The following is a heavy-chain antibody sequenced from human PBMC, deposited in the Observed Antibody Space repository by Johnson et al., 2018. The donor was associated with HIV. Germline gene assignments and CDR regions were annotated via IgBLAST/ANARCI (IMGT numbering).Heavy chain of an antibody. Sequence: QVQLVESGGGVVQPGGSLRLSCAASGFTFSSYGMHWVRQAPGKGLEWVAFIRYDGSDKNYVESLKGRFTISRDNSKNTLYLQMNSLRAEDTAVYYCAKERRNYLVFGAFDIWGQGTMVTVSS. D-gene: IGHD1-7*01. CDR2: IRYDGSDK. CDR1: GFTFSSYG. CDR3: AKERRNYLVFGAFDI. J-gene: IGHJ3*02. V-gene: IGHV3-30*02.